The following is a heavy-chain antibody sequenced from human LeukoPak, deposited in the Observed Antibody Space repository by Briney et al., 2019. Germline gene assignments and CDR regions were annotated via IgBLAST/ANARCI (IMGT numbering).Heavy chain of an antibody. CDR2: ISYDGSNK. CDR1: GFTFSSYG. Sequence: PGGSLRLSCAASGFTFSSYGMHGVRQAAGKGLEGVAVISYDGSNKYYADSVKGRFTISRDNSKNTLYLQMNSLRAEDTAVYYCAKDFIAATDPWGQGTLVTVSS. J-gene: IGHJ5*02. D-gene: IGHD6-6*01. CDR3: AKDFIAATDP. V-gene: IGHV3-30*18.